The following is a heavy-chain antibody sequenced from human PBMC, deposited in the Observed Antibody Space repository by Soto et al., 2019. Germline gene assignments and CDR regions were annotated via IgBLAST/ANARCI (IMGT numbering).Heavy chain of an antibody. V-gene: IGHV3-23*01. CDR3: AKKVNSGSGSQYFDY. D-gene: IGHD3-10*01. CDR1: GFTFSSYS. CDR2: FRAGGDDGTT. Sequence: GGSLRLSCVASGFTFSSYSMSWVRPAPGKGLEWVSGFRAGGDDGTTYYADSVKGRFTISRDNSKNTLFLQMNSLRAEDTAIYYCAKKVNSGSGSQYFDYFGQGILVTVSS. J-gene: IGHJ4*02.